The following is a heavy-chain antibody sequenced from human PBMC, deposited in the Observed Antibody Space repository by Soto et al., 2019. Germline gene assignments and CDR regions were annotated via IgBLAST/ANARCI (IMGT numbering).Heavy chain of an antibody. D-gene: IGHD3-22*01. CDR2: IDPSDSYT. CDR3: ARHVRDRFDSSGYPFS. J-gene: IGHJ5*02. CDR1: GYSFTSYW. Sequence: GESLKISCKGSGYSFTSYWISWVRQMPGKGLEWMGRIDPSDSYTNYNPSFQGHVSISVDKSFSTAYLQWSSLKASDTAMYYCARHVRDRFDSSGYPFSWGQGNLVTVSS. V-gene: IGHV5-10-1*01.